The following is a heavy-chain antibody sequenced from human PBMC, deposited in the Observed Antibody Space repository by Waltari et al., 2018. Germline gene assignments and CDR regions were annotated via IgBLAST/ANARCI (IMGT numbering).Heavy chain of an antibody. CDR2: IYYSGST. CDR1: GGSISSSSYY. Sequence: QVQLQQWGAGLLKPSETLSLTCAVYGGSISSSSYYWGWIRQPPGKGLEWIGSIYYSGSTYYNPSLKSRVTISVDTSKNQFSLKLSSVTAADTAVYYCARQGARGGDAFDIWGQGTMVTVSS. D-gene: IGHD3-16*01. CDR3: ARQGARGGDAFDI. V-gene: IGHV4-39*01. J-gene: IGHJ3*02.